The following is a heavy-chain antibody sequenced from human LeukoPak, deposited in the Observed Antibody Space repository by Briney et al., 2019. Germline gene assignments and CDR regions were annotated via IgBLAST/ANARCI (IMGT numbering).Heavy chain of an antibody. D-gene: IGHD2-15*01. V-gene: IGHV3-49*04. CDR1: GFTLSSYA. J-gene: IGHJ4*02. Sequence: GGSLRLSCAASGFTLSSYAMSWVRQAPGKGLEWVGFIRSKGYGGTTEYAASAKGRFTISRDDSKSIAYLQMNSLKTEDTAVYYCTRGKGDQGWYWGQGTLVTVSS. CDR2: IRSKGYGGTT. CDR3: TRGKGDQGWY.